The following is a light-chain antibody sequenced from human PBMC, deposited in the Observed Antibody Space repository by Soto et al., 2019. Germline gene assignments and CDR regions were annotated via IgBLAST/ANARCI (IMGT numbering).Light chain of an antibody. CDR3: QSYDSSLSGLV. V-gene: IGLV1-40*01. Sequence: QSVLTQPPSVSGAPGERVTISCTGSSSNIGAGYDVHWYQQLPGTAPKLLIYGNSNRPSGVPDRVSGSKSGTSASLAINGLQDEDEADYYCQSYDSSLSGLVFGTGTKVTVL. J-gene: IGLJ1*01. CDR2: GNS. CDR1: SSNIGAGYD.